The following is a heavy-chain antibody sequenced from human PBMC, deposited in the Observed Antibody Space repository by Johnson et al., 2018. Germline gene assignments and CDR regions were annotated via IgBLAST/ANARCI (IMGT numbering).Heavy chain of an antibody. CDR1: GFTFSNHW. CDR2: IKNDGTFA. D-gene: IGHD1-1*01. CDR3: VRGSGAFDI. Sequence: VQLQESGGGLVQPGGSLRLSCAASGFTFSNHWMHWVRQGPGKGPLWVSYIKNDGTFATYAASVRGRFSISRDNAKNPVYLQMNSLRDEDTGVYYCVRGSGAFDIWGQGNHVTVS. J-gene: IGHJ4*02. V-gene: IGHV3-74*01.